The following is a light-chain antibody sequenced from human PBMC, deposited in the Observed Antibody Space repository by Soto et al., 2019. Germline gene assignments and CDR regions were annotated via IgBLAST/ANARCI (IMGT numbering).Light chain of an antibody. J-gene: IGLJ1*01. CDR1: SSNIGSNT. CDR3: AAWDDSLNGYV. Sequence: QSVLTQPPSASGTPGQRVTISCSGSSSNIGSNTVKWYQQLPGTAPKLLIYSYNQRPSGVPDRFSGSKSVTSASLAISGLQSEDEADYYCAAWDDSLNGYVFGTGTKLTVL. V-gene: IGLV1-44*01. CDR2: SYN.